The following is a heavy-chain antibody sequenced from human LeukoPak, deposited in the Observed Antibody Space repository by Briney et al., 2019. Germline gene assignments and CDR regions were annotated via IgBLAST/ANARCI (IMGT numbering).Heavy chain of an antibody. CDR2: ISGGGSST. D-gene: IGHD6-19*01. CDR1: GFIFNNYA. J-gene: IGHJ4*02. CDR3: ASSPSTGWSKFDY. Sequence: GGSLRLSCTASGFIFNNYAMSWVRQAPGKGLEWVSVISGGGSSTFYAESVKGRFTISRDNSKNTLFLQINSLKAEDTAVYYCASSPSTGWSKFDYWGQGTLVTVSS. V-gene: IGHV3-23*01.